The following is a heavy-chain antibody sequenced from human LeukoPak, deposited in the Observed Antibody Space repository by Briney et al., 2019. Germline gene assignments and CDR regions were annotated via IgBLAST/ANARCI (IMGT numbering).Heavy chain of an antibody. CDR2: ISGSGGST. CDR3: AKHVYSSSWTVFVDWLDP. Sequence: PGGSLRLSCAASGFTFSSYAMSWVRQAPGKGLEWVSAISGSGGSTYYADSVKGRFTISRDNSKNTLYLQMNSLRAEDTAVYYCAKHVYSSSWTVFVDWLDPWGQGTLVTVSS. J-gene: IGHJ5*02. CDR1: GFTFSSYA. D-gene: IGHD6-13*01. V-gene: IGHV3-23*01.